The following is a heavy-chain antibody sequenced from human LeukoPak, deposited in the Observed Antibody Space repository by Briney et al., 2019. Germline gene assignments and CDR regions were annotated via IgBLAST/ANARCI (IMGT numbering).Heavy chain of an antibody. CDR2: IYPGDSDT. V-gene: IGHV5-51*01. Sequence: GESLKISCKGSGYSFTSYWIGWVRQMLGKGLEWMGIIYPGDSDTRYSPSFQGQVTISADKSISTAYLQWSSLKASDTAMYYCASSLGIVVVPAAIREYYFDYWGQGTLVTVSS. CDR3: ASSLGIVVVPAAIREYYFDY. CDR1: GYSFTSYW. D-gene: IGHD2-2*02. J-gene: IGHJ4*02.